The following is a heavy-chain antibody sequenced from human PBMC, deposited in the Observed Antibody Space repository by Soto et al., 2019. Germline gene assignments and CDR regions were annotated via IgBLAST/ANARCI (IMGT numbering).Heavy chain of an antibody. Sequence: VQLVESGGGVVQTGRSLRLSWVVSEFTFSSHLMHWVRQAPGKGLSWVAFISNDGDYKNYADSVKGRFTISRDNSKDTVYLEIHSLRPEDTALYHCARDEAFSAPYYLDYWGQGTLVIVS. CDR2: ISNDGDYK. CDR1: EFTFSSHL. V-gene: IGHV3-30*03. J-gene: IGHJ4*02. CDR3: ARDEAFSAPYYLDY. D-gene: IGHD1-26*01.